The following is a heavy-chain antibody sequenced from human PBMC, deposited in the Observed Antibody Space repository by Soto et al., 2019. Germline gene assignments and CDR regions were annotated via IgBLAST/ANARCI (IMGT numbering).Heavy chain of an antibody. J-gene: IGHJ4*02. Sequence: QVQLVQSGAEVKKPGASVKVSCKASGYTFTSYAMHWVRQAPGQRLEWMGWINAGNGNTEYSQKFQGRVTITRDTSASTAYMELSSLRSEDTGVYYCARDRGYSGYPRGYFDYWGQGTLVTVSS. D-gene: IGHD5-12*01. CDR2: INAGNGNT. CDR1: GYTFTSYA. CDR3: ARDRGYSGYPRGYFDY. V-gene: IGHV1-3*01.